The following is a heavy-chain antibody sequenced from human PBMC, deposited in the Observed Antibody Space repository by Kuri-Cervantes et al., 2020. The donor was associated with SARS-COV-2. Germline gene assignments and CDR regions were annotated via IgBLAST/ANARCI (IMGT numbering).Heavy chain of an antibody. J-gene: IGHJ4*02. CDR3: ARDSGYYDSDY. V-gene: IGHV3-48*03. CDR2: ISSSGSTI. D-gene: IGHD3-22*01. CDR1: GFTFSSYE. Sequence: LSLTCAASGFTFSSYEMNWVRQAPGKGLEWVSYISSSGSTIYYADSVKGRFTISRDNAKNSLYLQMNSLRAEDTAVYYCARDSGYYDSDYWGQGTLVTVSS.